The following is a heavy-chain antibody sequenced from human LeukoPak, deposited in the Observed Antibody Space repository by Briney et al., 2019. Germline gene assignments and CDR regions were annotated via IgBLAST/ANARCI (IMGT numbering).Heavy chain of an antibody. Sequence: GGSLRLSCAASGFTFSSYWMNWVRQAPGKGLEWVSFISTSSSYIYYADSVRGRFTISRDNAKNSLYLQMNSLRAEDTAVYYCARQQRLDGAYYFDYWGQGTLVTVSS. CDR2: ISTSSSYI. CDR1: GFTFSSYW. D-gene: IGHD6-25*01. CDR3: ARQQRLDGAYYFDY. J-gene: IGHJ4*02. V-gene: IGHV3-21*01.